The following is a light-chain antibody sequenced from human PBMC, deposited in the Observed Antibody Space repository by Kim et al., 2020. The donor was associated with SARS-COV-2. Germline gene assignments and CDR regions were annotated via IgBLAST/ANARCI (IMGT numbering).Light chain of an antibody. CDR1: SSDVGSYNY. V-gene: IGLV2-14*03. CDR3: SSYTSSSTWV. CDR2: DVS. J-gene: IGLJ3*02. Sequence: GESITISCTGTSSDVGSYNYVSWYQQHPGKAPNLMIYDVSNRTSGVSNRFSGAKSGNTASLTIYGLEDEDEADYYCSSYTSSSTWVFGGGTQLTVL.